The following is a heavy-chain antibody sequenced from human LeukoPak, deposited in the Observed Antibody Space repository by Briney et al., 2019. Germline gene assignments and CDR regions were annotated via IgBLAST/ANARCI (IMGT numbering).Heavy chain of an antibody. CDR1: GFTFSSYG. CDR3: AKVGSGSYYYYYYYYMDV. V-gene: IGHV3-30*02. Sequence: PGGSLRLSCAASGFTFSSYGMHWVRQAPGKGLEWVAFIRYDGSNKYYADSVKGRFTISRDNSKNTLYLQMNSLRAEDTAVYYCAKVGSGSYYYYYYYYMDVWGKGTTVTISS. CDR2: IRYDGSNK. D-gene: IGHD3-10*01. J-gene: IGHJ6*03.